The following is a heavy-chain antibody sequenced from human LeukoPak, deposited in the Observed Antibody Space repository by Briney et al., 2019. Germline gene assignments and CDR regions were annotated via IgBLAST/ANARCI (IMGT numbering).Heavy chain of an antibody. D-gene: IGHD3-3*01. V-gene: IGHV3-53*01. CDR1: GFTVSSNY. CDR2: IYSGGST. CDR3: ARGTYYDFWSGYYHDAFDI. J-gene: IGHJ3*02. Sequence: GWSLRLSCAASGFTVSSNYMSWVRQAPGKGLEWVSVIYSGGSTYYADSVKGRFTISRDNSKNTLYLQMSSLRAEDTAVYYCARGTYYDFWSGYYHDAFDIWGQGTMVTVSS.